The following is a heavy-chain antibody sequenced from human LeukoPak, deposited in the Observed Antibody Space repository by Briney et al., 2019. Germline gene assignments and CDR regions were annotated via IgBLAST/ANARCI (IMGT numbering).Heavy chain of an antibody. CDR1: GFTFSSYG. CDR3: AKEDSGISLGP. V-gene: IGHV3-30*18. J-gene: IGHJ5*02. D-gene: IGHD3-10*01. Sequence: PGGSLRLSCAASGFTFSSYGMHWVRQAPGKGLEWVAVISYDGSNKYYADSVKGRFTISRDNSKNTLYLQMNSLRAEDTAVYYCAKEDSGISLGPWGQGTLVTVSS. CDR2: ISYDGSNK.